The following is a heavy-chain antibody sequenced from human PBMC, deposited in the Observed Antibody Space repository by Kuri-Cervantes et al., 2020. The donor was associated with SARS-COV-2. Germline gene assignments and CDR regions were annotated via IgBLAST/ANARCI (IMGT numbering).Heavy chain of an antibody. J-gene: IGHJ4*02. D-gene: IGHD7-27*01. CDR2: IRSKAYGGTT. V-gene: IGHV3-49*04. Sequence: GGSLRLSCTASGFTFGDYAMSWVRQAPGKGLEWVGFIRSKAYGGTTEYAASVKGRFTISRDDSKSIAYLQMNSLKTEDTAVYYCTIALGSGDFDYWGQGTLVTVSS. CDR1: GFTFGDYA. CDR3: TIALGSGDFDY.